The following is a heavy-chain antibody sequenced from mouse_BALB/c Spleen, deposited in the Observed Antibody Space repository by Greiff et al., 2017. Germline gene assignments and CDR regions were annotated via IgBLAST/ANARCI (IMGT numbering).Heavy chain of an antibody. Sequence: EVQRVESGGGLVQPGGSRKLSCAASGFTFSSFGMHWVRQAPEKGLEWVAYISSGSSTIYYADTVKGRFTISRDNPKNTLFLQMTSLRSEDTAMYYCARDGNYPYYAMDYWGQGTSVTVSS. J-gene: IGHJ4*01. D-gene: IGHD2-1*01. CDR3: ARDGNYPYYAMDY. CDR2: ISSGSSTI. CDR1: GFTFSSFG. V-gene: IGHV5-17*02.